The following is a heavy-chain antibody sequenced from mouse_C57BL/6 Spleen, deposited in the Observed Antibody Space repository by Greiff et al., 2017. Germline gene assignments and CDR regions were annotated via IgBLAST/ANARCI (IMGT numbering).Heavy chain of an antibody. CDR1: GFTFSSYA. D-gene: IGHD1-1*01. V-gene: IGHV5-4*01. CDR3: AREAPTTVVDWYFDV. Sequence: EVQRVESGGGLVKPGGSLKLSCAASGFTFSSYAMSWVRQTPEKRLEWVATISDGGSYTYYPDNVKGRFTISRDNAKNNLYLKMSHLKSEDTAMYYCAREAPTTVVDWYFDVWGTGTTVTVSS. CDR2: ISDGGSYT. J-gene: IGHJ1*03.